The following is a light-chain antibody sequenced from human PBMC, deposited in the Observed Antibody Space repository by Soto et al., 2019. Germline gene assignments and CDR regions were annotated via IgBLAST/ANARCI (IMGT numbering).Light chain of an antibody. J-gene: IGKJ1*01. Sequence: EIVMTQSPDTLSLSPGERATLSCRASQSVNTKLVWYQHKPGQPPRLLISGASARATGIPARFSGSGSGTEFTLTIASLQSEDFAVYYCQQSDNWPPTFGQGPKVDIK. CDR3: QQSDNWPPT. CDR2: GAS. V-gene: IGKV3-15*01. CDR1: QSVNTK.